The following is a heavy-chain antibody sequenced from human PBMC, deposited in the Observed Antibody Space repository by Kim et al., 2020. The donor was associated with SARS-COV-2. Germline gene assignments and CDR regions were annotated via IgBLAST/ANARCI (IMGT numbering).Heavy chain of an antibody. J-gene: IGHJ3*02. CDR3: AQGRTTTWTIDAFDI. CDR2: ISGSGGTT. D-gene: IGHD2-2*01. CDR1: GFIFSTYG. Sequence: GGSLRLSCAASGFIFSTYGVTWVRQAPGKGLDWVSSISGSGGTTFYADSVKGRFTVSRDHSKNTLYLQMSSPGVEDTAVYYCAQGRTTTWTIDAFDIWGQGTLVTISS. V-gene: IGHV3-23*01.